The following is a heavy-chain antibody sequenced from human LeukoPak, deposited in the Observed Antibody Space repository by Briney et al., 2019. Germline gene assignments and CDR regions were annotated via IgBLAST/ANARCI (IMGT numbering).Heavy chain of an antibody. V-gene: IGHV4-59*11. CDR3: ARDDGAYVDDWARWFDP. J-gene: IGHJ5*02. CDR2: SYYSGST. CDR1: VCSISSHY. D-gene: IGHD4-17*01. Sequence: SETLSLTCTGCVCSISSHYWSWIRQPPGKGLEWIVYSYYSGSTKYNPSLKSRVTIAIDTSKNQFSLKLSSVTAADTAVYYCARDDGAYVDDWARWFDPWGQGTLVTVSS.